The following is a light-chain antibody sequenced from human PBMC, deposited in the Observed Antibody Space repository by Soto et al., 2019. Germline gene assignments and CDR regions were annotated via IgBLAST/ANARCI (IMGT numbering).Light chain of an antibody. CDR1: SSDVGAYNY. CDR2: EVT. J-gene: IGLJ3*02. V-gene: IGLV2-14*01. CDR3: ISYRNNKTWV. Sequence: QSALTQPASVSGSPGQSITISCTGTSSDVGAYNYVSWYQQHPGKAPKVMIYEVTHRPSGVSNRFSGSKSDNTASLTISGLQPDDAADYYCISYRNNKTWVFGGGTKLTVL.